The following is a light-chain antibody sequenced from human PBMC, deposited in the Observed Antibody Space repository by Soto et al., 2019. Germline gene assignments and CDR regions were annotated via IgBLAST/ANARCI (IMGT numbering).Light chain of an antibody. CDR3: QQYGSSPWT. CDR2: SAS. CDR1: QGISSF. V-gene: IGKV1-27*01. Sequence: DVQMTQSPSSLSASVGDRVTITCRASQGISSFLAWYQQIPGKVPKLLIYSASTLQSGVPSRFSGSGSGTDFTLTISRLEPEDFAVYYCQQYGSSPWTFGQGTKVEIK. J-gene: IGKJ1*01.